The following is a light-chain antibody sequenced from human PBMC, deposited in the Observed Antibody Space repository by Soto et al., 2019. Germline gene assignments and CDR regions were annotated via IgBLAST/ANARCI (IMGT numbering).Light chain of an antibody. CDR3: CSYAGSGTWV. V-gene: IGLV2-23*01. Sequence: QSALTQPASVSGSPGQSITISCTGTSSDVGSYNLVSWCQQHPGKAPKLMIYEGSKRPSGVYNRFSGSKSGNTASLTSSRLQAEDEADYYCCSYAGSGTWVFGGGTKLTVL. J-gene: IGLJ3*02. CDR1: SSDVGSYNL. CDR2: EGS.